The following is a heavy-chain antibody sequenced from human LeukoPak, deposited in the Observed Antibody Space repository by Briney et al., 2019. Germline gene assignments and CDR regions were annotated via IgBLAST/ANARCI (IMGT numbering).Heavy chain of an antibody. J-gene: IGHJ4*02. CDR1: GGSFSGYY. CDR3: ARGKPRPYCSSTSCSLGDY. Sequence: SETLSLTCAVSGGSFSGYYWSWIRQSPGKGLEWIGEINHSGSTNYNPSLKSRVTISVDTSKNQFSLKLSSVTAADTAVYYCARGKPRPYCSSTSCSLGDYWGQGTLVTVSS. D-gene: IGHD2-2*01. CDR2: INHSGST. V-gene: IGHV4-34*01.